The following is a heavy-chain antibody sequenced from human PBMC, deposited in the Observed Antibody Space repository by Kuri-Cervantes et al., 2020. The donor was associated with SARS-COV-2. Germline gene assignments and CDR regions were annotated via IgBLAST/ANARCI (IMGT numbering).Heavy chain of an antibody. Sequence: ASVTVSCKASGYPFTGFYLHWVRQAPGKGLEWMGGFDPEDGETIYAQKFQGRVTVTEDTSTDTAYMELSSLRSEDTAVYYCATGPPYYDPSNWFDPWGQGTLVTVSS. CDR3: ATGPPYYDPSNWFDP. J-gene: IGHJ5*02. CDR2: FDPEDGET. CDR1: GYPFTGFY. D-gene: IGHD3-3*01. V-gene: IGHV1-24*01.